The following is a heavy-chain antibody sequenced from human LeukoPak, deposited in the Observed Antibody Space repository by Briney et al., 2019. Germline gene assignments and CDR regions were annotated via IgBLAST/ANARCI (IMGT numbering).Heavy chain of an antibody. CDR1: GFTFSSYS. CDR2: ISSSSSTI. J-gene: IGHJ4*02. CDR3: ARERVSAYDY. Sequence: GGSLRLSCAASGFTFSSYSMNWVRQAPGKGLEWVSYISSSSSTIYYADSVKGRFTISRDNSKDSLFLQVGSLRDDDTAVYYCARERVSAYDYWGQGTLVTVSS. V-gene: IGHV3-48*02.